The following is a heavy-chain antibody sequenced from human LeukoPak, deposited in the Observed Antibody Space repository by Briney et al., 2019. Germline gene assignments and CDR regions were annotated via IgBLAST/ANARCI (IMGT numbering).Heavy chain of an antibody. CDR3: TRTIFGVVTTYYMDV. CDR1: GFTFSGSA. D-gene: IGHD3-3*01. V-gene: IGHV3-73*01. Sequence: GGSLRLSCAASGFTFSGSAMHWVRQASGKGLEWVGRIRSKANSYATAYAASVKGRFTISRDDSKNTAYLQMNSLKTDDTAVYYCTRTIFGVVTTYYMDVWGKGTTVTVSS. CDR2: IRSKANSYAT. J-gene: IGHJ6*03.